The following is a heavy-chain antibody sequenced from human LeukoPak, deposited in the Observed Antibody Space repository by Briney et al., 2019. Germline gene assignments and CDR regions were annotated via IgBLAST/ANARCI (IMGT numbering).Heavy chain of an antibody. CDR1: GFTFSSYA. V-gene: IGHV3-23*01. Sequence: GGSLRLSCAASGFTFSSYAMNWVRQAPGKGLEWVSAISGSGGSTYYADSVKGRFTISRDNSKNTLYLQMSSLRAEDTAVYFCANFYGSGSYYSPDYWGQGTLVTVSP. CDR2: ISGSGGST. D-gene: IGHD3-10*01. J-gene: IGHJ4*02. CDR3: ANFYGSGSYYSPDY.